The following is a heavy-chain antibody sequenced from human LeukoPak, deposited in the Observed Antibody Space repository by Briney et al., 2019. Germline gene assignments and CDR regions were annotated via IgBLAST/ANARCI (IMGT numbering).Heavy chain of an antibody. Sequence: SVKVSCKASGGTFSSYAISWVRQAPGQGLEWMGGIIPIFGTANYAQKFQGRVTITADKSTSTAYMELSSLRSEDTAVYYCARAAGYSSSWYNAFDIWGQGTMVTVSS. CDR2: IIPIFGTA. CDR3: ARAAGYSSSWYNAFDI. J-gene: IGHJ3*02. V-gene: IGHV1-69*06. CDR1: GGTFSSYA. D-gene: IGHD6-13*01.